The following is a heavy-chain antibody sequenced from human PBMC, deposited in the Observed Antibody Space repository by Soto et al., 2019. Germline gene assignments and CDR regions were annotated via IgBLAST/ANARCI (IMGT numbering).Heavy chain of an antibody. Sequence: PGGSLRLSCAASGFTFSSYGMHWVRQAPGKGLEWVAAIWYDGSNKYYADSVKGRFTISRDNSKNTLYLQMNSLRAEDTAVYYCARDPSDYVWGSYRYETYFDYWGQGTLVTVSS. CDR3: ARDPSDYVWGSYRYETYFDY. CDR1: GFTFSSYG. J-gene: IGHJ4*02. D-gene: IGHD3-16*02. V-gene: IGHV3-33*01. CDR2: IWYDGSNK.